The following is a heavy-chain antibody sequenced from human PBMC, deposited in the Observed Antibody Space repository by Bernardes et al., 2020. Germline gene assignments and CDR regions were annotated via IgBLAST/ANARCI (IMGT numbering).Heavy chain of an antibody. CDR2: IGGDGNT. V-gene: IGHV3-23*01. J-gene: IGHJ4*02. CDR1: VFSFSPNA. Sequence: GSLRLSCAASVFSFSPNAMSWVRQAPGKRLEWVSGIGGDGNTHYADSVRGRFSISRDNSNNMLFLQMDSLRADDTAMYDCAKDVFWWQLDSWGQGALVTVSS. D-gene: IGHD2-15*01. CDR3: AKDVFWWQLDS.